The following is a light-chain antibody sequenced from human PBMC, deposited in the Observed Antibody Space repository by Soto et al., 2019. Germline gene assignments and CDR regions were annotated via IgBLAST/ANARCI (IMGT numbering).Light chain of an antibody. CDR2: QGY. CDR3: CAYAATYTYV. CDR1: SSDVGKYNL. V-gene: IGLV2-23*01. Sequence: QSALTQPASVSGSPGQSITISCTGTSSDVGKYNLVSWYQQHPGKAPKVMILQGYKRPSGVSNRFFGSKFGNTASLTISGLQAEDEAEYYCCAYAATYTYVFGTGTKLTVL. J-gene: IGLJ1*01.